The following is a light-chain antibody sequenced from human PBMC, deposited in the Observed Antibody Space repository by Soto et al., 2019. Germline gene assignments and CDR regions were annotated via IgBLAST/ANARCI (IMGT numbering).Light chain of an antibody. CDR3: CSHEAGYPFV. Sequence: QSVLTQPRSVSGSPGQSVTISCTGTSSDVGGYRYVSWFQQHPGKAPKFMIFDVSKRPSGVPDRFSGSKSGNTASLTISGLQAEDEAAYYCCSHEAGYPFVFGTGTKVTVL. CDR2: DVS. CDR1: SSDVGGYRY. J-gene: IGLJ1*01. V-gene: IGLV2-11*01.